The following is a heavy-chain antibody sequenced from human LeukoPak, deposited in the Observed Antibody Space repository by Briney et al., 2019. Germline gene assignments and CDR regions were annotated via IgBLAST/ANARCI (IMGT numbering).Heavy chain of an antibody. Sequence: SETLSLTCSVSGGSISSRSYYWGWIRQPPGRGLEWIGSIYYSGSTYYNPSLKSRVTISLDTSKNQFSPKLSSVTAADTAVYYCARDGSNGAATGGFDYWGQGTLVTVSS. CDR3: ARDGSNGAATGGFDY. CDR1: GGSISSRSYY. J-gene: IGHJ4*02. D-gene: IGHD6-13*01. CDR2: IYYSGST. V-gene: IGHV4-39*07.